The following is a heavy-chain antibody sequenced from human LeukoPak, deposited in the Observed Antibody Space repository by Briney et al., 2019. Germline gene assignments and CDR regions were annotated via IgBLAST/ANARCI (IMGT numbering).Heavy chain of an antibody. CDR3: AGGYSYNYYYYMDV. Sequence: PSETLSLTCAVYGGSFSGYYWSWIRQPPGKGLEWIGEINHSGSTNYNPSLKSRVTMSVDTSKNQFSLKLSSVTAADTAVYYCAGGYSYNYYYYMDVWGKGTTVTISS. J-gene: IGHJ6*03. CDR2: INHSGST. V-gene: IGHV4-34*01. D-gene: IGHD5-18*01. CDR1: GGSFSGYY.